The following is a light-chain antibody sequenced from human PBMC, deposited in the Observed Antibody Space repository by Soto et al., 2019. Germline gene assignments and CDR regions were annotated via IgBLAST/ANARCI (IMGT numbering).Light chain of an antibody. CDR3: GTWDSSLSAVV. J-gene: IGLJ2*01. CDR1: SSNIGNNY. V-gene: IGLV1-51*02. Sequence: QSALTQPPSVSAAPGQKVTISCSGSSSNIGNNYVSWYQQLPGTAPKLLIYENNKRPSGIPDRFSGSKSGTSATLGITGLQTVDEADYYCGTWDSSLSAVVFGGGTKVTVL. CDR2: ENN.